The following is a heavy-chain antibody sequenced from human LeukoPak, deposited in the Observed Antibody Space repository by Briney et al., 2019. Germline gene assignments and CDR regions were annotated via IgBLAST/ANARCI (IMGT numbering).Heavy chain of an antibody. CDR1: GGTFSSYA. V-gene: IGHV1-69*13. Sequence: SVTVSCTASGGTFSSYAISWVRQAPGQGLEWMGGIIPIFGTANYAQKFQGRVTITADESTSTAYMELSSLRSEDTAVYYCAIRGYSYGYEYWGQGTLVTVSS. CDR2: IIPIFGTA. CDR3: AIRGYSYGYEY. D-gene: IGHD5-18*01. J-gene: IGHJ4*02.